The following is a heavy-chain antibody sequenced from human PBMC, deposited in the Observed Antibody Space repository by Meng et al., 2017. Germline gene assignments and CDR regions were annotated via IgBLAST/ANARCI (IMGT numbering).Heavy chain of an antibody. CDR1: GYTLTSYD. CDR2: MNPNSGNT. D-gene: IGHD3-10*01. J-gene: IGHJ5*02. CDR3: ARGYYGSGLFDP. V-gene: IGHV1-8*03. Sequence: QGQLGQSGAEVKKPGASVKVSCKASGYTLTSYDINWVRQATGQGLEWMGWMNPNSGNTGYAQKFQGRVTITRNTSISTAYMELSSLRSEDTAVYYCARGYYGSGLFDPWGQGTLVTVSS.